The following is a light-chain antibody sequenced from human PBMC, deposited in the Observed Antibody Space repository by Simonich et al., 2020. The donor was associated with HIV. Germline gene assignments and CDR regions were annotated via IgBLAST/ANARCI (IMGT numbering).Light chain of an antibody. CDR3: SSYAGSNIWV. J-gene: IGLJ3*02. V-gene: IGLV1-44*01. Sequence: QSVLTQPPSASGTPGQRVTISCSGSSSNIGSNTVNWYQQLPGTAPKLLIYRNNLRPSGVPDRFSGSKSGTSASLAISGLQAEDEADYYCSSYAGSNIWVFGGGTKLTVL. CDR2: RNN. CDR1: SSNIGSNT.